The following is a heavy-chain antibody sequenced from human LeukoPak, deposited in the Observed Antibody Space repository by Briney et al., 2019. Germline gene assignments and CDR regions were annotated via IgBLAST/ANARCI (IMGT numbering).Heavy chain of an antibody. Sequence: PGGSLRLSCAASGFTFSSYGMHWVRQAPGKGLEWVAVIWYDGSNKYYADSVKGRFTISRDNSKNTLYLQMNSLRAEDTAVYYCARGGGLSIAARLGIDYWGQGTLVTVSS. CDR2: IWYDGSNK. D-gene: IGHD6-6*01. CDR1: GFTFSSYG. J-gene: IGHJ4*02. CDR3: ARGGGLSIAARLGIDY. V-gene: IGHV3-33*01.